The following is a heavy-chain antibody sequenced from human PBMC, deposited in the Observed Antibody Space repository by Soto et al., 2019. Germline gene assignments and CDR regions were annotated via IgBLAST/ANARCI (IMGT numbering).Heavy chain of an antibody. D-gene: IGHD2-8*02. Sequence: QVQLQQWGAGLLKPSETLSLTCAVYGGSFSGYYWSWIRQPPGKGLEWIGEINHSGSTNYNPSLKSRVTISEDTSKHQFSLKLSSVTAADTAVYYCARGQSSLLLDCWGQGVLVTVSS. CDR3: ARGQSSLLLDC. V-gene: IGHV4-34*01. J-gene: IGHJ4*02. CDR1: GGSFSGYY. CDR2: INHSGST.